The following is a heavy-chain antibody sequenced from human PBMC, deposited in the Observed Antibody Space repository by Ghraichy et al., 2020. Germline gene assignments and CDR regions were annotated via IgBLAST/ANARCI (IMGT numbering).Heavy chain of an antibody. CDR3: ARGGYSYGLHWFDP. V-gene: IGHV4-61*01. D-gene: IGHD5-18*01. Sequence: SETLSLTCTVSGGSVSSGSYYWSWIRQPPGKGLEWIGYIYYSGSTNYNPSLKSRVTTSVDTSKNQFSLKLSSVTAADTAVYYCARGGYSYGLHWFDPWGQGTLVTVSS. CDR1: GGSVSSGSYY. J-gene: IGHJ5*02. CDR2: IYYSGST.